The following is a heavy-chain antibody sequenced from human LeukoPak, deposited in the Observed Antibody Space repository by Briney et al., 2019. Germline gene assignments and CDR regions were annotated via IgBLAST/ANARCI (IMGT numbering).Heavy chain of an antibody. CDR3: ARGNDSRDPPHFDY. CDR1: GGTFSNYA. J-gene: IGHJ4*02. Sequence: VASVKVSCKASGGTFSNYAISWVRQAPGQGLEWMGGIIPIFGTANYAQKFRGRVTITADKSTRTAYMELSSLRSEDTAVYYCARGNDSRDPPHFDYWGRGTLVTVSS. D-gene: IGHD3-16*01. CDR2: IIPIFGTA. V-gene: IGHV1-69*06.